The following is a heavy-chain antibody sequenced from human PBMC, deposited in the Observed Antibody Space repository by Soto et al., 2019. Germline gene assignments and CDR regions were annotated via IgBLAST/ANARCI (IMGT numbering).Heavy chain of an antibody. D-gene: IGHD6-19*01. CDR3: ARDQKYSSGWNDIYYYYGMDV. CDR1: GFPFSSYA. CDR2: ISYDGSNK. Sequence: GGSLRLSCAASGFPFSSYAMHWVRQAPGKGLEWVAVISYDGSNKYYADSVKGRFTISRDNSKNTLYLQMNSLRAEDTAVYYCARDQKYSSGWNDIYYYYGMDVWGQGTTVTVSS. J-gene: IGHJ6*02. V-gene: IGHV3-30-3*01.